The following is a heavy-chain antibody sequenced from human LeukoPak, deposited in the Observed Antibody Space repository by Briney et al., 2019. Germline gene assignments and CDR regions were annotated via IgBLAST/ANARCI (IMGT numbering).Heavy chain of an antibody. D-gene: IGHD2-21*02. Sequence: ASVKVSCKASGGTFSSYAISWVRQAPGQGLEWMGGIIPIFGTANYAQKFQGRVTFTADESTSTAYMELSSLRSEDTAVYYCASSCCSHLDAFDIWGQGTMVTVSS. J-gene: IGHJ3*02. CDR2: IIPIFGTA. CDR1: GGTFSSYA. V-gene: IGHV1-69*13. CDR3: ASSCCSHLDAFDI.